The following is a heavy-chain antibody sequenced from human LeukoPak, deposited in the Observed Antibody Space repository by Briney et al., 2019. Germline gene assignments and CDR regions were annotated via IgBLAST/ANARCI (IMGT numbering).Heavy chain of an antibody. V-gene: IGHV1-2*02. CDR2: INPNSGGT. CDR3: ARVGTGYSSGWSGYYYMDV. J-gene: IGHJ6*03. D-gene: IGHD6-19*01. Sequence: ASVKVSCKASGYTFTGYYMHWVRQAPGQGLEWMGWINPNSGGTNYAQKFQGRVTMTRDTSISTAYMELSRLRSDDTAVYYCARVGTGYSSGWSGYYYMDVWGKGTTVTVSS. CDR1: GYTFTGYY.